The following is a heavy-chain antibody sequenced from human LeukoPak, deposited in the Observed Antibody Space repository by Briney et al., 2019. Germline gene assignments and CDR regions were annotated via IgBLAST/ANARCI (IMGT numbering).Heavy chain of an antibody. CDR1: GYNLTELS. CDR2: FDPEDGET. J-gene: IGHJ3*02. D-gene: IGHD6-19*01. V-gene: IGHV1-24*01. Sequence: ASVKVSCKVSGYNLTELSMHWVRQDPGKGLEWMGAFDPEDGETIYAQKFQGRVTMTEDTSTDTAYMELSSLRSEDTAVYYCATNGSGWPPNAFDIWGQGTMVTVSS. CDR3: ATNGSGWPPNAFDI.